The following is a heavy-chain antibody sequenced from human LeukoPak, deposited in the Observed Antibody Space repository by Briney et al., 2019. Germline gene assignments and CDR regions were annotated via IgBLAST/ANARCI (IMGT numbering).Heavy chain of an antibody. CDR1: GITLSNYG. V-gene: IGHV3-23*01. Sequence: GGSLRLSCAVSGITLSNYGMSWGRQAPGKGLEWVAGISDSGGNTKYADSAKGRFTISRDNPKNTLYLQMNILRAEDTAVYFCAKRGVVIRVILVGFHKEAYYFESWGQGALVTVSS. CDR3: AKRGVVIRVILVGFHKEAYYFES. J-gene: IGHJ4*02. CDR2: ISDSGGNT. D-gene: IGHD3/OR15-3a*01.